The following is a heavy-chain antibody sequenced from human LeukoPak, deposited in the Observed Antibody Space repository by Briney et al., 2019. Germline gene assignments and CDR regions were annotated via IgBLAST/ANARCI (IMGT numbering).Heavy chain of an antibody. J-gene: IGHJ6*03. CDR3: ARVVVPAAIHYYYYYMDV. CDR2: IYYSGST. D-gene: IGHD2-2*01. CDR1: GGSISSSSYY. Sequence: SETLSLTCTASGGSISSSSYYWGWIRQPPGKGLEWIGSIYYSGSTYYNPSLKSRVTISVDTSKNQFSLKLSSVTAADTAVYYCARVVVPAAIHYYYYYMDVWGKGTTVTVSS. V-gene: IGHV4-39*07.